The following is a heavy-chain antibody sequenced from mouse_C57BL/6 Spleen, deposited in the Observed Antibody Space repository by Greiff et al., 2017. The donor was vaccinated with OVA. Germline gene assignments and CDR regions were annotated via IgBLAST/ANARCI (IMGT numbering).Heavy chain of an antibody. CDR1: GFTFSSYG. CDR2: ISSGGSYT. V-gene: IGHV5-6*01. CDR3: ARHRDYSNEGAMDY. J-gene: IGHJ4*01. Sequence: EVKLVESGGDLVKPGGSLKLSCAASGFTFSSYGMSWVRQTPDKRLEWVATISSGGSYTYYPDSVKGRFTISRDNAKNTLYLQMSSLKSEDTAMYYCARHRDYSNEGAMDYWGQGTSVTVSS. D-gene: IGHD2-5*01.